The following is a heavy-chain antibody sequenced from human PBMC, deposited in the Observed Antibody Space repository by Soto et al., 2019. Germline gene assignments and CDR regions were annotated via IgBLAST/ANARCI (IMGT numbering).Heavy chain of an antibody. CDR2: IIPIFGTA. CDR1: GGTFSSYA. CDR3: ASNGYSSSWYGGNWFDP. J-gene: IGHJ5*02. V-gene: IGHV1-69*13. Sequence: SVKVSCKASGGTFSSYAISWVRQAPGQGLEWMGGIIPIFGTANYARKFQGRVTITADESTSTAYMELSSLRSEDTAVYYCASNGYSSSWYGGNWFDPWGQGTLVTVSS. D-gene: IGHD6-13*01.